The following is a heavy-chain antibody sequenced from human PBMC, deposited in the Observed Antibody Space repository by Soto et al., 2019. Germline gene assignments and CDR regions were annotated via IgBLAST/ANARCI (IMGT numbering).Heavy chain of an antibody. CDR1: GDNFNNYA. CDR3: TRGLGDSAS. J-gene: IGHJ5*02. V-gene: IGHV1-69*06. D-gene: IGHD3-16*01. Sequence: QVQLVQSGTEVKKPGSSVKVSCQASGDNFNNYAINWVRQAPGQGLEWMGGLVPIFLTANYAQKFQGRVTITADRSTSTAYMELSSLISEDTAVYYCTRGLGDSASWGKGTLVTVSS. CDR2: LVPIFLTA.